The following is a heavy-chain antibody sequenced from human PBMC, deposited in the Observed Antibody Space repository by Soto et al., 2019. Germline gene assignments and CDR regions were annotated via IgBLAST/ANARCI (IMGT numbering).Heavy chain of an antibody. CDR1: GGTFSDYA. V-gene: IGHV1-69*06. CDR3: TRDRIQLRVGKDSFNGMDV. D-gene: IGHD1-26*01. CDR2: IVPRFGSP. Sequence: QVQLVQSGAEVRKPGSSLRVSCKASGGTFSDYAFSWVRQAPGQGLEWMGGIVPRFGSPNYAQKFGGRVTITADTSSSTVDMALRSLTFDDTAVYFCTRDRIQLRVGKDSFNGMDVGGQGTTIIVSS. J-gene: IGHJ6*02.